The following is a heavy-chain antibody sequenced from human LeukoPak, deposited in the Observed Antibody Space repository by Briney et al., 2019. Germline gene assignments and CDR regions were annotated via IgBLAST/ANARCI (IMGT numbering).Heavy chain of an antibody. CDR1: GGSISSYY. D-gene: IGHD3-22*01. Sequence: PSETLSLTCTVSGGSISSYYWSWIRQPPGKGLEWIGYIYYSGSTNYNPSLKSRVTISVDTSKNQFSLKLSSVTAADTAVYYCARNSPDLDSSGYYLDYWGQGTLVTVSS. CDR2: IYYSGST. V-gene: IGHV4-59*08. CDR3: ARNSPDLDSSGYYLDY. J-gene: IGHJ4*02.